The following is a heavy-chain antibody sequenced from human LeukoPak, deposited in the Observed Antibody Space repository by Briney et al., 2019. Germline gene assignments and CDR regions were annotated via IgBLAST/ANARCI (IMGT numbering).Heavy chain of an antibody. CDR3: ARGSTGYDWRLEGCYFDY. CDR2: IYYSGST. D-gene: IGHD5-12*01. CDR1: GVSINSHY. V-gene: IGHV4-59*08. Sequence: PSETLSLTCTVSGVSINSHYLNWIRQPPGKGLEWIGYIYYSGSTNYNPSLKSRVTISVDTSKNQFSLKLSSVTAADTAVYYCARGSTGYDWRLEGCYFDYWGQGTLVTVSS. J-gene: IGHJ4*02.